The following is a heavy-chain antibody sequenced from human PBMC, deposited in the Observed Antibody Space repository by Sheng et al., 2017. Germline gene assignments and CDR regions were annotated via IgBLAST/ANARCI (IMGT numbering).Heavy chain of an antibody. CDR1: GGSFSGYY. CDR2: INHSGST. Sequence: QVQLQQWGAGLLKPSETLSLTCAVYGGSFSGYYWSWIRQPPGKGLEWIGEINHSGSTNYNPSLKSRVTISVDTSKNQFSLKLSSVTAADTAVYYCARTGLSSIAARPTRSYWYFDLWGRGTLVTVSS. V-gene: IGHV4-34*01. CDR3: ARTGLSSIAARPTRSYWYFDL. D-gene: IGHD6-6*01. J-gene: IGHJ2*01.